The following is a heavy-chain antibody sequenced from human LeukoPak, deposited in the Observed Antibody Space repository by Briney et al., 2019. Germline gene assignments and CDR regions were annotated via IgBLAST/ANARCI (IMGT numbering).Heavy chain of an antibody. J-gene: IGHJ4*02. V-gene: IGHV3-15*04. CDR1: GFTFDDYG. CDR3: STYGSGRKFDY. D-gene: IGHD3-10*01. CDR2: IESKTDGETT. Sequence: AGGSLRLSCAASGFTFDDYGMSWVRQIPGKGLEWVGRIESKTDGETTDYATPVKDRFIISRDDSTNTLYLQMNSLKSEDTAVYYCSTYGSGRKFDYWGQGTLVTVSS.